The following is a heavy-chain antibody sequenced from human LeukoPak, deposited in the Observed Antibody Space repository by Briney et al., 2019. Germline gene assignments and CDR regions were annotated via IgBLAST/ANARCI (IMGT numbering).Heavy chain of an antibody. CDR1: GYSFTDKY. Sequence: ASVKVSCKASGYSFTDKYMHWVRQAPGQGLEWMGWINPNSGGTNYAQKFQGRVTMTTDTSMSTAYMELSSLRSEDTAVYYCARAYDYYDSSGWENWGQGTLVTVSS. CDR3: ARAYDYYDSSGWEN. V-gene: IGHV1-2*02. CDR2: INPNSGGT. D-gene: IGHD3-22*01. J-gene: IGHJ4*02.